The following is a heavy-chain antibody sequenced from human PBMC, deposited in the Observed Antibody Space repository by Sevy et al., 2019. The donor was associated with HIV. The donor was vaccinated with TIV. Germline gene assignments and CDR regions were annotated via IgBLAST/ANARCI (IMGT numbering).Heavy chain of an antibody. Sequence: GGSLRLSCAASGFTFSSYAMHWVRQAPGKGLEWVAVISYDGSNKYYADSVKGRFTISRDNSKNTLYLQMNSLRAEDTAVYYWARDPSIAAAAMAYYYYYGMDVWGQGTTVTVSS. CDR1: GFTFSSYA. V-gene: IGHV3-30-3*01. J-gene: IGHJ6*02. CDR2: ISYDGSNK. D-gene: IGHD6-13*01. CDR3: ARDPSIAAAAMAYYYYYGMDV.